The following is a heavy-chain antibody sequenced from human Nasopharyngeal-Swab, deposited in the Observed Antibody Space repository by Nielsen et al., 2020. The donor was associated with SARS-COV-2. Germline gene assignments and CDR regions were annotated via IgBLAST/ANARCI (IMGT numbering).Heavy chain of an antibody. D-gene: IGHD1-1*01. CDR1: GGSFSGYY. CDR2: INHSGST. J-gene: IGHJ4*02. Sequence: SETLSLTCAVYGGSFSGYYWSWIRQPPGKGLEWIGEINHSGSTNYNPFLKSRVTISVDTSKNQFSLKLSSVTAADTAVYYCASSTYQGRSDWGQGTLVTVSS. V-gene: IGHV4-34*01. CDR3: ASSTYQGRSD.